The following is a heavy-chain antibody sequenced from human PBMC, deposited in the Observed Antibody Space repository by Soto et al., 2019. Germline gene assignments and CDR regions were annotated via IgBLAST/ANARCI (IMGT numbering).Heavy chain of an antibody. J-gene: IGHJ6*02. CDR1: GSSFSLYG. V-gene: IGHV3-33*01. D-gene: IGHD3-9*01. CDR3: ARSTYNTGYHYGMDV. Sequence: FLRLSFGAPGSSFSLYGKQGVGQAPGQGLEWVAVIWYDGSNKYYADSVKGRFTISRDNSKNTLYLQMNSLRAEDTAVYYCARSTYNTGYHYGMDVWGQGTTVTVSS. CDR2: IWYDGSNK.